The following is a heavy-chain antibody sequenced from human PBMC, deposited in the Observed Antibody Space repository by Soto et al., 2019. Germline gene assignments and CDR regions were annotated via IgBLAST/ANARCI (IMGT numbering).Heavy chain of an antibody. J-gene: IGHJ6*02. V-gene: IGHV4-31*03. CDR3: ARGGYSYGYDATGYYYYGMDV. D-gene: IGHD5-18*01. CDR1: GGSISSGGYY. Sequence: PSETLSLTCTVSGGSISSGGYYWSWIRQHPGKGLEWIGYIYYSGSTYYNPSLKSRVTISVDTSKNQFSLKLGSVTAADTAVYYCARGGYSYGYDATGYYYYGMDVWGQGTTVTVSS. CDR2: IYYSGST.